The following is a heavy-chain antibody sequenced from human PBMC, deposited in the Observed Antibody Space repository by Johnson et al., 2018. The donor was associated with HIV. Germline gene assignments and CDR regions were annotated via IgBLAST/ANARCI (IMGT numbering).Heavy chain of an antibody. D-gene: IGHD3-10*01. J-gene: IGHJ3*01. CDR2: MNIDGSST. CDR1: GFTFSHYW. CDR3: AREKEMTGLGAFDV. V-gene: IGHV3-74*03. Sequence: VQLVESGGGLVQPGGSLTLSCAASGFTFSHYWMHWVRQAPGKGLVWVSRMNIDGSSTTYAASVTGRFTISRDNAKNTLSLQMKTLRAEDTAIYYGAREKEMTGLGAFDVWGQGTVVTVSS.